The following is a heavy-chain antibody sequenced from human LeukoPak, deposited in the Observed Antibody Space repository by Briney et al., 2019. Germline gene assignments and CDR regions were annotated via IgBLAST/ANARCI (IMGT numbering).Heavy chain of an antibody. J-gene: IGHJ4*02. CDR1: GDSVSNNIAT. CDR2: TYYRSRWGN. CDR3: VRDSHDYYWALDF. Sequence: SQTLSLTCAISGDSVSNNIATWNWVRQSPSRGLEWLGRTYYRSRWGNDYAISVKSRITINPDTSRNQFSLQLNSVTPGDTAVYYCVRDSHDYYWALDFWGQGTPVTVSS. D-gene: IGHD3-10*01. V-gene: IGHV6-1*01.